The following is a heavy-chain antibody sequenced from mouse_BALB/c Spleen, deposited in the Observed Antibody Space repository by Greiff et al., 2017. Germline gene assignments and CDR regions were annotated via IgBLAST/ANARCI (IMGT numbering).Heavy chain of an antibody. CDR3: AKNKDSSGYEFAY. CDR1: GFSLTSYG. J-gene: IGHJ3*01. CDR2: IWRGGST. Sequence: VQLVESGPSLVQPSQSLSITCTVSGFSLTSYGVHWVRQSPGKGLEWLGVIWRGGSTDYNAAFMSRLSITKDNSKSQVFFKMNSLQADDTAIYYCAKNKDSSGYEFAYWGQGTLVTVSA. V-gene: IGHV2-5-1*01. D-gene: IGHD3-2*01.